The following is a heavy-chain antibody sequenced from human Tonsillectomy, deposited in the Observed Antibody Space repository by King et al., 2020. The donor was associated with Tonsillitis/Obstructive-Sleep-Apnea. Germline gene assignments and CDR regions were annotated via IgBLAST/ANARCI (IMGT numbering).Heavy chain of an antibody. V-gene: IGHV3-21*01. CDR1: GFSFSIYC. Sequence: VQLVESGGGLVKPGGSLRLSCASSGFSFSIYCMNWVRQAPVKGLELVASIISGSRYILHADSGKGRLTISRDNAKKSLYLQMNSLRVDDTAVYYCARAGGGGDFYYHYMDVWGKGTTVTVSS. CDR2: IISGSRYI. J-gene: IGHJ6*03. CDR3: ARAGGGGDFYYHYMDV. D-gene: IGHD3-16*01.